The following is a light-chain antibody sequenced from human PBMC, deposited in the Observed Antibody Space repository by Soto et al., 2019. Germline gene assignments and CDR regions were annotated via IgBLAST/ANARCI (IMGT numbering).Light chain of an antibody. CDR1: QSISSN. CDR2: DAS. V-gene: IGKV3-15*01. J-gene: IGKJ3*01. CDR3: QQYKPWPPVFT. Sequence: EIVMTQSPATLSVSPGERATLSCRASQSISSNLAWYQQKPGQAPRLLIYDASTRATGIPARFSGSGSGTEFTLTISSLQSEDFAVDYCQQYKPWPPVFTFGPGTTVDIQ.